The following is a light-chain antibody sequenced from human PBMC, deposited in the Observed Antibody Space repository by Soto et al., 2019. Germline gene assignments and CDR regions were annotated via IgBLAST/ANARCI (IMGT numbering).Light chain of an antibody. CDR2: NNN. CDR1: TSNIGTNY. CDR3: AAWDDSLSGV. Sequence: QSDLTQPPAASGTPGQRVTISCSGSTSNIGTNYVSWYQQFPGTAPKLLIYNNNRRPSGVPERFSGSKSGTSASLAISGLRSEDEADYYCAAWDDSLSGVFGGGTKVTVL. V-gene: IGLV1-47*02. J-gene: IGLJ3*02.